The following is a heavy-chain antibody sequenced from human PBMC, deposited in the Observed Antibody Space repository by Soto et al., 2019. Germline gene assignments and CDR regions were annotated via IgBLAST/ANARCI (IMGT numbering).Heavy chain of an antibody. CDR2: SRNKASGYTT. V-gene: IGHV3-72*01. J-gene: IGHJ3*02. Sequence: PGGSLRLSCAASGFTFSDHYMDWVRQAPGKGLEWIARSRNKASGYTTVYAASVRDKFTISRDDSRSSLYLQMNSLNTEDTAVYYCARGFHSFDIWGRGTVVTLSS. CDR3: ARGFHSFDI. CDR1: GFTFSDHY.